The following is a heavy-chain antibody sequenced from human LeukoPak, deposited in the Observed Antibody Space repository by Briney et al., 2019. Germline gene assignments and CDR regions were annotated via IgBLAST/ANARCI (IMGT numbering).Heavy chain of an antibody. D-gene: IGHD5-18*01. CDR2: ISSSGSTI. CDR3: ARETPGLWVDY. CDR1: GFTFSSYE. Sequence: PGGSLRLSCAASGFTFSSYEMNWVRQAPGKGLEWVSYISSSGSTIYYADSVKGRFTISRDNSKNTLYLQMGSLRAEDMAVYYCARETPGLWVDYWGQGTLVTVSS. V-gene: IGHV3-48*03. J-gene: IGHJ4*02.